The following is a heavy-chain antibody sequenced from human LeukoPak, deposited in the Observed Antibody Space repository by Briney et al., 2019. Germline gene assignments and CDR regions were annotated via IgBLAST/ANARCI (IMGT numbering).Heavy chain of an antibody. CDR2: IYYSGNT. CDR1: GGSISGDH. Sequence: SETLSLTCTVSGGSISGDHWNWIRQPPGKGLEWIGNIYYSGNTNYNPSLKSLVTISVDTPKNQFSLKLSSVTAADTAVYYCARRNDFDIWGQGTMVTVSS. V-gene: IGHV4-59*08. J-gene: IGHJ3*02. CDR3: ARRNDFDI.